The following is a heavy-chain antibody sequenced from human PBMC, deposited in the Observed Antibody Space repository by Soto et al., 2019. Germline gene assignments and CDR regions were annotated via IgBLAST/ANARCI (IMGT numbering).Heavy chain of an antibody. V-gene: IGHV3-15*01. Sequence: PGGSLRLSCAASGFTFSNACMSWVRQAPGKGLEWVGRIKSKTDGGTTDYAAPVKGRFTISRDDSKNTLYLQMNSLKTEDTAVYYCTTDPEYSGYGPGAFDIWGQGTMVTVSS. CDR2: IKSKTDGGTT. CDR3: TTDPEYSGYGPGAFDI. CDR1: GFTFSNAC. J-gene: IGHJ3*02. D-gene: IGHD5-12*01.